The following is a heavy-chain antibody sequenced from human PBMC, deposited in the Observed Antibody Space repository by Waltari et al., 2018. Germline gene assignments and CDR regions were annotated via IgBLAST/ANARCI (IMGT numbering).Heavy chain of an antibody. D-gene: IGHD3-3*01. CDR1: GGSISRYY. J-gene: IGHJ5*02. Sequence: QVQLQESGPGLVKPSETLSLTCTVSGGSISRYYWSWIRQPPGKGLEWIGYIYYSGSTNYNPSLKSRVTISVDTSKNQFSLKLSSVTAADTAVYYCARLWDSTHYDFWSGYTPPRWFDPWGQGTLVTVSS. CDR3: ARLWDSTHYDFWSGYTPPRWFDP. CDR2: IYYSGST. V-gene: IGHV4-59*01.